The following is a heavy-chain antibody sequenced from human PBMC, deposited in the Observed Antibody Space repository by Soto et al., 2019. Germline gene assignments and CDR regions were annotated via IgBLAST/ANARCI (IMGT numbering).Heavy chain of an antibody. J-gene: IGHJ4*02. CDR2: ISGSGGST. D-gene: IGHD3-16*01. CDR3: AKDIRVRSSLGEFDY. V-gene: IGHV3-23*01. CDR1: GFTFSSYA. Sequence: GGSLRLSCAASGFTFSSYAMSWVRQAPGKGLEWVSAISGSGGSTYYADSVKGRFTISRDNSKNTLYLQMNSLRAEDTAVYYCAKDIRVRSSLGEFDYWGQGTLVTVSS.